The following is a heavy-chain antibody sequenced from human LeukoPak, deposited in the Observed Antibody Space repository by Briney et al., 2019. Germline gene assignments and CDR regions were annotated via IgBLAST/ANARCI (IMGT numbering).Heavy chain of an antibody. CDR3: ALISYCTTITCYFLDY. J-gene: IGHJ4*02. CDR1: GYTFTGYY. D-gene: IGHD2-8*01. V-gene: IGHV1-2*02. Sequence: ASVKVSCKASGYTFTGYYMHWVRQAPGQGLEWMGWINPNSGGTNYAQKFQGRVTMTTDTSTSTAYMELRSLRSDDTAVYYCALISYCTTITCYFLDYWGQGTLVTVSS. CDR2: INPNSGGT.